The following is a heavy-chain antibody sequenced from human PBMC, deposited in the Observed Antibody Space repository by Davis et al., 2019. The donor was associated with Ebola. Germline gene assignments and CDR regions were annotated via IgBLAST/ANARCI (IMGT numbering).Heavy chain of an antibody. D-gene: IGHD3-3*01. CDR3: AKDKDFGVTPTDLEN. CDR2: INWNSGSI. Sequence: SLKISCAASGFVFGDHGMHWVRQAPGKGLEWVSGINWNSGSIGYGDSVWGRFTISRDNAKSSLYLQMNSLRTEDTAVYYCAKDKDFGVTPTDLENWGQGTLVTVSS. CDR1: GFVFGDHG. J-gene: IGHJ4*02. V-gene: IGHV3-9*01.